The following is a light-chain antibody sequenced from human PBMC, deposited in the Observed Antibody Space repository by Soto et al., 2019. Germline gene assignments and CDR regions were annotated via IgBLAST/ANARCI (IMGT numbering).Light chain of an antibody. CDR2: EVN. CDR3: SSYGGNYNFV. CDR1: SSDVGEYNY. Sequence: QSALTQPPSASGSPGQSVTISCTGTSSDVGEYNYVSWYQQHPGKAPRLMIFEVNKRPSGVPDRFSGSKSGNTASLTASGLQAEDEADYYCSSYGGNYNFVFGTGTKV. V-gene: IGLV2-8*01. J-gene: IGLJ1*01.